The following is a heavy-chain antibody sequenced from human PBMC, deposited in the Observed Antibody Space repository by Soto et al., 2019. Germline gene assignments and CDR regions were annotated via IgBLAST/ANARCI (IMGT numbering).Heavy chain of an antibody. D-gene: IGHD6-13*01. CDR3: ERHGYSSSWHSDH. CDR2: AQPGHSDT. J-gene: IGHJ4*02. V-gene: IGHV5-51*01. Sequence: GESLKISWQVSGYRFSSFWIGWGRQKPGKGLEWMGIAQPGHSDTRYSPAFQGHVTISADESTNTAYLQWSSLRASDTAMCFWERHGYSSSWHSDHWGKRTLV. CDR1: GYRFSSFW.